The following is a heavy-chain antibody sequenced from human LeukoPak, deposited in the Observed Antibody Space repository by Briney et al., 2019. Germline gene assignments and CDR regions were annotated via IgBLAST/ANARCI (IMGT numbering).Heavy chain of an antibody. V-gene: IGHV4-30-4*01. CDR1: GGSINSGDYY. CDR2: IYYSGNT. Sequence: SETLSLTCTVSGGSINSGDYYWGWIRQPPGKGLEWIGYIYYSGNTYYNPSLKSRVTISLDTSKNQFSLKLSSVTAPDTAVYYCARDLSPHGFDPWGQGTLVTVSS. CDR3: ARDLSPHGFDP. J-gene: IGHJ5*02.